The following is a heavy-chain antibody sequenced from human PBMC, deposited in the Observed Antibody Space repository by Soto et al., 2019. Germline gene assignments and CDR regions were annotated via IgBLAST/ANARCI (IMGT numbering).Heavy chain of an antibody. CDR1: GFTFSVFD. J-gene: IGHJ5*01. D-gene: IGHD6-13*01. Sequence: GGSLRISCEASGFTFSVFDMHWVRQPTGKGLEWVSSIGTAGDTYYAVSVKGRFTISRDNAKNSLSLQMNSLRAGDMAVYFCAKSQEIGTHFFDSWGQGTQVTVSS. V-gene: IGHV3-13*01. CDR2: IGTAGDT. CDR3: AKSQEIGTHFFDS.